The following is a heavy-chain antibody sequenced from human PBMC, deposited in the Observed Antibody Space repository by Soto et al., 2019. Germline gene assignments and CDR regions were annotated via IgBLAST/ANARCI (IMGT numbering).Heavy chain of an antibody. Sequence: PSETLSLTCTVSGGSISSGGYYWSWIRQHPGKGLEWIGYIYYSGSTYYNPSLKSRVTISVDTSKNQFSLKLSSVTAADTAVYYCARVEDGYNSGPTYWGMDVWGQGTTVTVSS. D-gene: IGHD5-12*01. CDR2: IYYSGST. CDR1: GGSISSGGYY. J-gene: IGHJ6*02. V-gene: IGHV4-31*03. CDR3: ARVEDGYNSGPTYWGMDV.